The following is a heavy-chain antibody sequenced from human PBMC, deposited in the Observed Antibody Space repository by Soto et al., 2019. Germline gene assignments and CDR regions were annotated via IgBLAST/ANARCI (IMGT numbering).Heavy chain of an antibody. D-gene: IGHD6-13*01. CDR2: FYYSGST. J-gene: IGHJ5*02. Sequence: PSGSIYLTCTVAGGAITSSIYDWDWIRQPPGKGLEWIGIFYYSGSTYYNPSLKSRVSISVDTSKNQFSLKMSSVIAADTAVYYCARHGPLYSRHPGWFDPWGQGTLVTVSS. CDR1: GGAITSSIYD. V-gene: IGHV4-39*01. CDR3: ARHGPLYSRHPGWFDP.